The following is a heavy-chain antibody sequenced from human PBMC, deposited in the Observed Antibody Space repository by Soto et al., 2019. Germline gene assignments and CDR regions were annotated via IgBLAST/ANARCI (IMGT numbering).Heavy chain of an antibody. J-gene: IGHJ6*02. CDR1: GGTFRSYT. D-gene: IGHD3-10*01. V-gene: IGHV1-69*02. CDR3: ASRFIWFGELLTLYYYGMDV. CDR2: IIPILGIA. Sequence: SVKVSCKASGGTFRSYTISWVRQAPGQGLEWMGRIIPILGIANYAQKFQGRVTITADKSTSTAYMELSSLRSEDTAVYYCASRFIWFGELLTLYYYGMDVWGQGTTVTV.